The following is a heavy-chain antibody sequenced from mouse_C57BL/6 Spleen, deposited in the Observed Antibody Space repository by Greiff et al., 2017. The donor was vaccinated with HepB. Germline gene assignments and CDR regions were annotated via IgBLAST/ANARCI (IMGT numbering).Heavy chain of an antibody. Sequence: QVQLQQSGAELVRPGPSVKVSCKASGYAFTNYLIEWVKQRPGQGLEWIGVINPGSGGTNYNEKFKGKATLTADKSSSTAYMQLSSLTSEDSAVYFCARFDGYSWYFDVWGTGTTVTVSS. CDR2: INPGSGGT. CDR3: ARFDGYSWYFDV. V-gene: IGHV1-54*01. CDR1: GYAFTNYL. D-gene: IGHD2-3*01. J-gene: IGHJ1*03.